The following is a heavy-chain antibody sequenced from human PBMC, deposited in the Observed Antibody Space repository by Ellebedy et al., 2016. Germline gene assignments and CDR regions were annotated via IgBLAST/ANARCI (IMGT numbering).Heavy chain of an antibody. Sequence: SETLSLTCAVSGGSISSSNWWSWVRQPPGKGLEWIGEIYHSGSTNYNPSLKSRVTISVDKSKNQFSLKLSSVTAADTAVYYCARDLVWFGEFQNYYGMDVWGQGTTVTVSS. CDR2: IYHSGST. V-gene: IGHV4-4*02. CDR1: GGSISSSNW. J-gene: IGHJ6*02. D-gene: IGHD3-10*01. CDR3: ARDLVWFGEFQNYYGMDV.